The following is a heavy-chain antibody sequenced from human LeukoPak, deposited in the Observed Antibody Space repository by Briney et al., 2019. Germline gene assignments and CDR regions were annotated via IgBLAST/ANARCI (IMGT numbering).Heavy chain of an antibody. CDR3: ARQTGGAYYYDSSGYYHFDY. V-gene: IGHV4-34*01. CDR1: GGSFSGYY. CDR2: INHSGSA. Sequence: PSETLSLTCAVSGGSFSGYYWTWIRQPPGKGLEWIGEINHSGSANYNPSLKSRVTISLDTSKNQFSLKVSSVTAADTAVYYCARQTGGAYYYDSSGYYHFDYWGQGTLVTVSS. D-gene: IGHD3-22*01. J-gene: IGHJ4*02.